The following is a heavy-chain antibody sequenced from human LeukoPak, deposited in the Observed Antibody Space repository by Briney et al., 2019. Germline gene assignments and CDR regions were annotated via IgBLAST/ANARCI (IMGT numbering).Heavy chain of an antibody. J-gene: IGHJ4*02. D-gene: IGHD3-3*01. CDR1: GGTFSSYA. V-gene: IGHV1-69*01. CDR3: ARGDDFWSGPHDY. Sequence: ASVKVSCKASGGTFSSYAISWVRQAPGQGLGWMGGIIPIFGTANYAQKFQGRVTITADESTSTAYMELSSLRSEDTAVYYCARGDDFWSGPHDYWGQGTLVTVSS. CDR2: IIPIFGTA.